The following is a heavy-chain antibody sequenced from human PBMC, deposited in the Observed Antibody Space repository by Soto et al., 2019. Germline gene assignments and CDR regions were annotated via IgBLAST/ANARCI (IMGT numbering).Heavy chain of an antibody. CDR2: IYYSGST. Sequence: SETLSLTCTVSGGSISSYYWSWIRQPPGKGLEWIGYIYYSGSTNYNPSLKSRVTISVDTSKNQFSLKLSSVTAADTAVYYCARVDGYCSGGSCYFGNDAFDIWGQGTMVTVSS. CDR3: ARVDGYCSGGSCYFGNDAFDI. V-gene: IGHV4-59*01. J-gene: IGHJ3*02. CDR1: GGSISSYY. D-gene: IGHD2-15*01.